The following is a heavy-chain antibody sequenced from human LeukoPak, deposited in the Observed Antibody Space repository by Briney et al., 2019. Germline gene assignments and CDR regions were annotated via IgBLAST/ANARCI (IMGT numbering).Heavy chain of an antibody. CDR2: IIPILGTA. J-gene: IGHJ6*03. CDR1: GYTFTSYD. V-gene: IGHV1-69*13. CDR3: ARSHRSYYYYYMDV. Sequence: SVKVSCKASGYTFTSYDINWVRQATGQGLEWMGGIIPILGTANYAQKFQGRVTITADESTSTAYMELSSLRSEDTAVYYCARSHRSYYYYYMDVWGKGTTVKVSS.